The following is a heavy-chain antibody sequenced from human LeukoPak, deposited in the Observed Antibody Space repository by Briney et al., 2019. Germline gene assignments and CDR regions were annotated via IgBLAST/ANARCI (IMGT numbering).Heavy chain of an antibody. J-gene: IGHJ4*02. V-gene: IGHV3-21*01. CDR1: GFTFSSYS. Sequence: GGSLRLSCAASGFTFSSYSMNWVRQAPGKGLEWVSSISSSSSYIYYADSVKGRFTISRDNAKNSLYLQMNSLRAEDTAVYYCARDSPEYYDILTGYPINPSSFDYWGQGTLVTVSS. D-gene: IGHD3-9*01. CDR3: ARDSPEYYDILTGYPINPSSFDY. CDR2: ISSSSSYI.